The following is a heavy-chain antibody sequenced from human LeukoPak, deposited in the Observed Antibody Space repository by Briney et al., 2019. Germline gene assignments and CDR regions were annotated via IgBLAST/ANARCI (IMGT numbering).Heavy chain of an antibody. CDR3: ARDAGGSSGGNDDAFDI. V-gene: IGHV3-48*03. D-gene: IGHD4-23*01. Sequence: PGGSLRLSCAASGFTFSSYEMNWVRQAPGKGLEWVSYISSSGSTIYYADSVKGRFTISRDNAKNSLHLQMNSLRAEDTAVYYCARDAGGSSGGNDDAFDIWGQGTMVTVSS. J-gene: IGHJ3*02. CDR1: GFTFSSYE. CDR2: ISSSGSTI.